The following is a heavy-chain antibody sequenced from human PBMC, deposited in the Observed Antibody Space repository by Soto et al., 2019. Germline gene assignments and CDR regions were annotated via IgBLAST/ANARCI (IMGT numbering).Heavy chain of an antibody. V-gene: IGHV1-18*04. CDR1: GYTFTSYG. Sequence: GASVKVSCKASGYTFTSYGISWVRQAPGQGLEWMGWISAYNGNTNYAQKFQGRVTITADESTSTAYMELSSLRSEDTAVYYCARFPQRNYYYYGMDVWGQGTTVTVSS. CDR2: ISAYNGNT. CDR3: ARFPQRNYYYYGMDV. J-gene: IGHJ6*02.